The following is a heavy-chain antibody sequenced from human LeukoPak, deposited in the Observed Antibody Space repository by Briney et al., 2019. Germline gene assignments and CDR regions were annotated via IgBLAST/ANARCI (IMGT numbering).Heavy chain of an antibody. CDR1: EYSFATYW. J-gene: IGHJ4*02. V-gene: IGHV5-51*01. Sequence: GESLKISCKGSEYSFATYWIGWVRQVPGQGLEWMGIIFPGDSDTRYSPSFQGQVTISADKSISTAYLQWSSLKASDTAIYYCASEYCSGGNCYFDYWGQGTLVTVSS. D-gene: IGHD2-15*01. CDR2: IFPGDSDT. CDR3: ASEYCSGGNCYFDY.